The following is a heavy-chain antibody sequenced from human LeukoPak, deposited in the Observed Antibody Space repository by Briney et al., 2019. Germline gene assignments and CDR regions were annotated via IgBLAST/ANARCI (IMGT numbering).Heavy chain of an antibody. CDR2: IRRKASGGTT. CDR1: GFTFDDYA. Sequence: GGSLRLSCTASGFTFDDYAMSWVRQVPGKGLEWVGFIRRKASGGTTEYAASVKGRFTISRDDSKSIAYLQMNSLNTEDTAVYYCTRGRAYYHSSGFYYANPWYCGYWGQGTLVTVSS. V-gene: IGHV3-49*04. D-gene: IGHD3-22*01. J-gene: IGHJ4*02. CDR3: TRGRAYYHSSGFYYANPWYCGY.